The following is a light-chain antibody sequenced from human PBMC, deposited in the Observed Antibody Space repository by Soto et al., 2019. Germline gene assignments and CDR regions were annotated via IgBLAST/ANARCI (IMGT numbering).Light chain of an antibody. CDR3: QQLNSYPQIT. Sequence: IQLTPSPSSLSASVGDRVTITCRTSQGISSYLAWYQQKPGKAPKLLIYAASTLRSGVPSRFSGSGAGTDLTLTISSLQPEDFATYYCQQLNSYPQITFGPGTKVDIK. CDR1: QGISSY. V-gene: IGKV1-9*01. CDR2: AAS. J-gene: IGKJ3*01.